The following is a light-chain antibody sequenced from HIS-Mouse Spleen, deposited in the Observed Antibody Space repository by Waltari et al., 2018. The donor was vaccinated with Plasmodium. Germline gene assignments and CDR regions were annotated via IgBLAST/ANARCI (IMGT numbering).Light chain of an antibody. V-gene: IGLV2-14*03. Sequence: QSALTQPASVSGSPGQSITISCTGTSSDVGGYNYVSWYQQHPGKAPKLMIYDVSNRPSGVSNRFSGSNSGNTASLTISGLQAEDEADYYCSSYTSSSTAFGTGTKVTVL. CDR2: DVS. CDR3: SSYTSSSTA. CDR1: SSDVGGYNY. J-gene: IGLJ1*01.